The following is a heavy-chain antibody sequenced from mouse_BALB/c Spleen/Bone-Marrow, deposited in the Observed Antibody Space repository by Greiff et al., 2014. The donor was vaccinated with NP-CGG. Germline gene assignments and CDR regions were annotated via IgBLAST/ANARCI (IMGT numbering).Heavy chain of an antibody. V-gene: IGHV5-6-5*01. CDR2: ISGGGST. CDR3: ARGGLRYFDV. D-gene: IGHD3-2*02. Sequence: VQLKESGGGLVKPGGSLKLSCAASGFTFSSYAMSWVRQTPEKRLEWVASISGGGSTYYPDSVKGRFTISRDNARNILYLQMSSLRSEDTAMYYCARGGLRYFDVWGAGTTSPSPQ. J-gene: IGHJ1*01. CDR1: GFTFSSYA.